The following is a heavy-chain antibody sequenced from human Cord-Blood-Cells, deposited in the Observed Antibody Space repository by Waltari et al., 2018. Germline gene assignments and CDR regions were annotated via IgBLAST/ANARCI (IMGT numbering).Heavy chain of an antibody. D-gene: IGHD2-8*01. CDR2: ISSSSSYI. CDR3: ARDYAYSFDI. CDR1: GFTFSTYT. V-gene: IGHV3-21*01. J-gene: IGHJ3*02. Sequence: EVQLVESGGGLVKPGGSLRLSCAASGFTFSTYTMHWVRQAPGKGLEWVSSISSSSSYIYYADSVKGRFTISRDNAKNSLYLQMNSLRAEDTAVYYCARDYAYSFDIWGQGTMVTVSS.